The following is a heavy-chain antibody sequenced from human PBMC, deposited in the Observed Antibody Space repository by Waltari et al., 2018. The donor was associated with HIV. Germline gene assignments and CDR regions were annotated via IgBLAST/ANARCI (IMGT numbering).Heavy chain of an antibody. D-gene: IGHD2-2*01. Sequence: QLQLQESGPGLVKPSETLSLTCTVSGGSISSSSYYWGWIRQPPGKGREWIGRIYYSGSTYYNPSLKSRVTISVDTSKNQFSLKLSSVTAADTAVYYCARHTRKPKTAVDYWGQGTLVTVSS. CDR3: ARHTRKPKTAVDY. J-gene: IGHJ4*02. V-gene: IGHV4-39*01. CDR1: GGSISSSSYY. CDR2: IYYSGST.